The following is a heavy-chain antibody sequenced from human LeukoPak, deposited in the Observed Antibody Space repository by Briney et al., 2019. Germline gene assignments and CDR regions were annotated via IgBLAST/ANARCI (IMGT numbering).Heavy chain of an antibody. J-gene: IGHJ5*02. CDR2: IYYSGST. D-gene: IGHD6-19*01. CDR3: ARGGGPRGIAVAGTWGWFDP. CDR1: GGSISSGGYY. Sequence: SETLSLTCTVSGGSISSGGYYWSWIRQHPGKGLEWIGYIYYSGSTYYNPSLKSRVTMSVDTSKNQFSLKLSSVTAADTAVYYCARGGGPRGIAVAGTWGWFDPWGQGTLVTVSS. V-gene: IGHV4-31*03.